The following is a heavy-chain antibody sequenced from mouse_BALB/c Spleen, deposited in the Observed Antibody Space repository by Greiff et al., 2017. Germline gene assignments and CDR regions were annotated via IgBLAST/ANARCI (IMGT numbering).Heavy chain of an antibody. CDR1: GFTFSSYA. V-gene: IGHV5-6-5*01. Sequence: EVKLVESGGGLVKPGGSLKLSCAASGFTFSSYAMSWVRQTPEKRLEWVASISSGGSTYYPDTVKGRFTISRDNAKNTLYLQMSSLKSEDTAMYYCARLGGVHYYGYGYFDVWGAGTTVTVSS. CDR2: ISSGGST. D-gene: IGHD1-2*01. CDR3: ARLGGVHYYGYGYFDV. J-gene: IGHJ1*01.